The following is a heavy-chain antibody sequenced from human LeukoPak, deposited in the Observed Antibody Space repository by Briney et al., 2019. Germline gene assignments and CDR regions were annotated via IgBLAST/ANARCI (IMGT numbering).Heavy chain of an antibody. Sequence: PSETLSLTCTVSGGSISSYYWSWIRQPPGKGLEWIGYIYYSGSTNYNPSLKSRVTISVDTSKNQFSLKLSSVTAADTAVYYCARDITGTTLWNAFDIWGQGTMVTVSS. J-gene: IGHJ3*02. D-gene: IGHD1-7*01. V-gene: IGHV4-59*01. CDR1: GGSISSYY. CDR2: IYYSGST. CDR3: ARDITGTTLWNAFDI.